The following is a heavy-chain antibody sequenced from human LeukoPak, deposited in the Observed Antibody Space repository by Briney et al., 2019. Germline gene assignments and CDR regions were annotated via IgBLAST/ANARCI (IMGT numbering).Heavy chain of an antibody. CDR3: TREGLGPFDY. J-gene: IGHJ4*02. D-gene: IGHD7-27*01. CDR1: GGSISNYY. Sequence: PSETLSLTCTVSGGSISNYYWSWIRQPPGKGLEWIGYIYYSGSPNYNPSLKSRVTISVDTSKNQFSLKLSSLTAADTAVYYCTREGLGPFDYWGQGTLVTVSS. V-gene: IGHV4-59*01. CDR2: IYYSGSP.